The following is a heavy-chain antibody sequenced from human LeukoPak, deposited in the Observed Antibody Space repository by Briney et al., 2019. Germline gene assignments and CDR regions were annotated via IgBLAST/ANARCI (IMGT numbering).Heavy chain of an antibody. CDR3: ARSEDYGDYVPPGAFDI. D-gene: IGHD4-17*01. V-gene: IGHV4-59*01. CDR1: GGSISSYY. CDR2: IYYSGST. J-gene: IGHJ3*02. Sequence: SETLSLTCTVSGGSISSYYWSWIRQPPGKGPEWIGYIYYSGSTIYNPSLKSRVTISVDTSKNQFSLKLSSVTAADTAVYYCARSEDYGDYVPPGAFDIWGQGTMVTVSS.